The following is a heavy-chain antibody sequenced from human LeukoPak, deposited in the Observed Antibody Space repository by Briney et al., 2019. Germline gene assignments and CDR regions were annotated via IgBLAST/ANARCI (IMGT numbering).Heavy chain of an antibody. V-gene: IGHV3-53*01. CDR3: ARLYCSGGSCYADGFDI. J-gene: IGHJ3*02. D-gene: IGHD2-15*01. Sequence: GGSLRLSCAASGFTFSNYAMSWVRQAPGKGLEWVSVIYRGGSTYYADSVKGRFTISRDNSKNTLYLQMNSLRAEDTAVYYCARLYCSGGSCYADGFDIWGQGTMVTVSS. CDR2: IYRGGST. CDR1: GFTFSNYA.